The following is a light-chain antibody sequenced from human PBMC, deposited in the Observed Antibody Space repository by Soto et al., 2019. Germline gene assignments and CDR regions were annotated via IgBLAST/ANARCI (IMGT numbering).Light chain of an antibody. J-gene: IGKJ4*01. V-gene: IGKV3-15*01. CDR2: GAS. CDR1: QSVSND. Sequence: EIVLTQSPATLSVSPGERSTLSCRASQSVSNDLAWYQTQPGQAPRLIIYGASTTANGIPARFSGSGSGTEFTLTISSLQAEDFATYFCQESYTTPAVSFGGGTKVDI. CDR3: QESYTTPAVS.